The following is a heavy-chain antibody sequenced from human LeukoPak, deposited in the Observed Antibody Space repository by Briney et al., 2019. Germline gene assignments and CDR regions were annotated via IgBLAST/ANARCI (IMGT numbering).Heavy chain of an antibody. CDR2: IYSSGST. V-gene: IGHV4-4*07. Sequence: PSETLSLTCTVSGGSISSCYWSWIRQPAGKGLEWIGRIYSSGSTNCNPSLKSRVTMSADTSKNQSSLKLRFVTAADTALYYCARVVNGDYGLDYWGQGTLVTVSS. CDR3: ARVVNGDYGLDY. J-gene: IGHJ4*02. D-gene: IGHD4-17*01. CDR1: GGSISSCY.